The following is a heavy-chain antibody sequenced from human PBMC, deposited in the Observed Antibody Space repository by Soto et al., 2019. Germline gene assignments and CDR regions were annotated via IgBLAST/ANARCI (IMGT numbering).Heavy chain of an antibody. Sequence: QVQLVQSGAEVKKPGSSVKVSCKPSGGTFGTYTISWVRQAPGQGLEWMGRIIPLLDITHYAQKFQGRVTFTADKSTTTAYMELSSLSSSDTAVYDCAIGVTGRLTQGVVLFYWGQGTLVTVSS. J-gene: IGHJ4*02. CDR1: GGTFGTYT. CDR2: IIPLLDIT. CDR3: AIGVTGRLTQGVVLFY. V-gene: IGHV1-69*02. D-gene: IGHD1-20*01.